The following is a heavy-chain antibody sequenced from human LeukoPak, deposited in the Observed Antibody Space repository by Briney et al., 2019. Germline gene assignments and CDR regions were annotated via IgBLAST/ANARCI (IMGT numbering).Heavy chain of an antibody. CDR3: ARLRDGSLDF. CDR1: GYNFTAYW. CDR2: IDASDSYT. V-gene: IGHV5-10-1*01. Sequence: GESLKISCQGSGYNFTAYWISWVRQMPGKGLEWMGRIDASDSYTNYRPPFQGHVIISTDKSITTAYLQWSSLKASDTAMYYCARLRDGSLDFWGQGTLVSVSS. J-gene: IGHJ4*02.